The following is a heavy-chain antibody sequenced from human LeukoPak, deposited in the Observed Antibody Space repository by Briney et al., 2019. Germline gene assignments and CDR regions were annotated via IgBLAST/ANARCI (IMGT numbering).Heavy chain of an antibody. CDR3: ARDLYGGTHEN. CDR2: ISSDGIST. D-gene: IGHD4-23*01. CDR1: GSTFSNYW. J-gene: IGHJ4*02. V-gene: IGHV3-74*01. Sequence: GGSLRLSCSASGSTFSNYWMHWVRQVPGKGLAWVSRISSDGISTNYADSVRGRFTISRDNSKNTLYLQMNSPRVEDTAVYYCARDLYGGTHENWGQGTLVTVSS.